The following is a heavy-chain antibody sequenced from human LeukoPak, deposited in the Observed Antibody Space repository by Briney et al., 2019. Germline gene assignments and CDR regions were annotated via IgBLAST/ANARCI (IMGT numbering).Heavy chain of an antibody. CDR2: IYHSGST. J-gene: IGHJ5*02. V-gene: IGHV4-30-2*01. CDR1: GGSISSGGYS. CDR3: ARGYDFWSGSSPRFDP. Sequence: SETLSLTCAVSGGSISSGGYSWSWIRQPPGKGLEWIGYIYHSGSTNYNPSLKSRVTISVDTSKNQFSLKLSSVTAADTAVYYCARGYDFWSGSSPRFDPWGQGTLVTVSS. D-gene: IGHD3-3*01.